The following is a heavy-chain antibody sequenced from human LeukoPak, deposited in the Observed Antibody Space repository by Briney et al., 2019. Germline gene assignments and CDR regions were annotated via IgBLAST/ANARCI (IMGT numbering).Heavy chain of an antibody. Sequence: PGGSLTLSCAASGFTFSSYPMSCVRQAPGKGLEWVSAISEWGGSTYYADCGKGRFTISRDNAKNTLYLQMNSLRAEDTAVYYCAKDQMGLRFLEWLSPFDYWGQGTLVTVSS. CDR3: AKDQMGLRFLEWLSPFDY. D-gene: IGHD3-3*01. CDR1: GFTFSSYP. V-gene: IGHV3-23*01. CDR2: ISEWGGST. J-gene: IGHJ4*02.